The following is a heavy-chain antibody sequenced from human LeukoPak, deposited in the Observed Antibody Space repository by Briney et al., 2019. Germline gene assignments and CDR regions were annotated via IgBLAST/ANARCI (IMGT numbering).Heavy chain of an antibody. J-gene: IGHJ4*02. Sequence: GGSLRLSCAASGFTFSNAWMSWVRQAPGKGLEWVGRIKSKTDGGTTDYAAPVKGRFTISRDDSKNTLYLQMNSLRAEDTAVYYCARGWNDPLGFDYWGQGTLVTVSS. CDR1: GFTFSNAW. D-gene: IGHD1-1*01. V-gene: IGHV3-15*01. CDR3: ARGWNDPLGFDY. CDR2: IKSKTDGGTT.